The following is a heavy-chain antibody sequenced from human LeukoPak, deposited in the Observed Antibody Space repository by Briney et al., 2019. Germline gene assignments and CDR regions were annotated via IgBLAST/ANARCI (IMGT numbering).Heavy chain of an antibody. CDR1: GFTFSSYS. V-gene: IGHV3-21*01. J-gene: IGHJ4*02. CDR2: ISSSSSYI. Sequence: GGSLRLSCAAPGFTFSSYSMNWVRQAPGKGLEWVSSISSSSSYIYYADSVKGRFTISRDNAKNSLYLQMNSLRAEDTAVYYCARDHEEYCSGGSCSRFDYWGQGTLVTVSS. CDR3: ARDHEEYCSGGSCSRFDY. D-gene: IGHD2-15*01.